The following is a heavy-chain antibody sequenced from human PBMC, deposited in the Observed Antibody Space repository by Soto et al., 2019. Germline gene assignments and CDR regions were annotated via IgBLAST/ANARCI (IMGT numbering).Heavy chain of an antibody. CDR1: GFTFSSYA. Sequence: GSLRLSCAASGFTFSSYAMHWVRQAPGKGLEWVAVISYDGSNKYYADSVKGRFTISRDNSENTLYLQMNSLRAEDTAVYYCARAPGPYDSSGSYYGWYFDLWGRGTLVTVS. V-gene: IGHV3-30-3*01. CDR2: ISYDGSNK. J-gene: IGHJ2*01. CDR3: ARAPGPYDSSGSYYGWYFDL. D-gene: IGHD3-22*01.